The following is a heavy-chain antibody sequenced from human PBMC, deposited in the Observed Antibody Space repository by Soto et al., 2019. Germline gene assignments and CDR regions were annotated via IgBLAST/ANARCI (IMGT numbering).Heavy chain of an antibody. CDR2: IYYSGST. Sequence: QVQLQESGPGLVKPSETLTLTCTVSGGSVSSGSYYWSWIRQPPGKGLEWIGYIYYSGSTNYNPSLKSRVTISVDTSKNQFSLKLSSVTAADTAVYYCARDFREYYYDSSGSGGFDYWGQGTLVTVSS. V-gene: IGHV4-61*01. J-gene: IGHJ4*02. CDR3: ARDFREYYYDSSGSGGFDY. CDR1: GGSVSSGSYY. D-gene: IGHD3-22*01.